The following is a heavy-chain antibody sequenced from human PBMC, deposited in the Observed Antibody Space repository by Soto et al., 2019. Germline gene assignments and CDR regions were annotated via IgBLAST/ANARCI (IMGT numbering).Heavy chain of an antibody. Sequence: ASVKVSCKVSGYTLTELPMHWVRQAPGKGLEWMGGFDPEDGETIYAQKFQGRVTMTEDTSTDTAYMELSSLRSEDTAVYYCATQDRSGYYYYGMDVWGQGTTVTVSS. CDR3: ATQDRSGYYYYGMDV. J-gene: IGHJ6*02. CDR2: FDPEDGET. CDR1: GYTLTELP. V-gene: IGHV1-24*01. D-gene: IGHD2-15*01.